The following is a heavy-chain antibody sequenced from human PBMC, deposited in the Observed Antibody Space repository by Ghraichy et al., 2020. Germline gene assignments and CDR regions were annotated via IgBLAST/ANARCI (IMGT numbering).Heavy chain of an antibody. J-gene: IGHJ4*02. CDR1: GFTFSSYA. D-gene: IGHD3-22*01. CDR3: ARDYYYDSSGYSDY. CDR2: ISYDGSNK. Sequence: GESLNISCAASGFTFSSYAMHWVRQAPGKGLEWVAVISYDGSNKYYADSVKGRFTISRDNSKNTLYLQMNSLRAEDTAVYYCARDYYYDSSGYSDYWGQGTLVTVSS. V-gene: IGHV3-30-3*01.